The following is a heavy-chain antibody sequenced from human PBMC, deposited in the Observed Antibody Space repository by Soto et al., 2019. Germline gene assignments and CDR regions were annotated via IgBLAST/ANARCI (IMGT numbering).Heavy chain of an antibody. V-gene: IGHV3-23*01. CDR1: GFTFSSYA. J-gene: IGHJ6*02. CDR2: ISGSGGST. D-gene: IGHD2-15*01. CDR3: AKDRADCSGGSCYYYYYYGMDV. Sequence: EVQLLESGGGLVQPGGSLRLSCAASGFTFSSYAMSWVRQAPGKGLEWVSAISGSGGSTYYADSVKGRFTISRDNSKNTLYLQINSLRAEDTAVYYCAKDRADCSGGSCYYYYYYGMDVWGQGTTVTVSS.